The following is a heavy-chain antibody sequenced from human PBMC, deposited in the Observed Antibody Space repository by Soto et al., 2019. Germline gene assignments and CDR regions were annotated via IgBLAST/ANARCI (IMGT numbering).Heavy chain of an antibody. CDR2: IYYSGST. Sequence: SETLSLTCTVSGGSISSYYWSWIRQPPGKGLEWIGYIYYSGSTNYNPSLKSRVTISVDTSKNQFSLKLSSVTAADTAVYYCARWEPDFYRYGLDYWGQGTLVTVSS. CDR3: ARWEPDFYRYGLDY. V-gene: IGHV4-59*01. J-gene: IGHJ4*02. D-gene: IGHD5-18*01. CDR1: GGSISSYY.